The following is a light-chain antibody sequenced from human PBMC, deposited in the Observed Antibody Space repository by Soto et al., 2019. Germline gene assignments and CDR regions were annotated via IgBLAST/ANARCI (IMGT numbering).Light chain of an antibody. V-gene: IGLV2-8*01. CDR1: SSDVGGYKY. CDR2: EVN. CDR3: SSYAGRNIVL. J-gene: IGLJ2*01. Sequence: QSALTQPSSASGSPGQSVTIACTGTSSDVGGYKYVSWYQQHPGKAPKLMIYEVNKRPSGVPDRFSGSKSGHTASLTVSGLQADDEADYFCSSYAGRNIVLFGGGTKLTVL.